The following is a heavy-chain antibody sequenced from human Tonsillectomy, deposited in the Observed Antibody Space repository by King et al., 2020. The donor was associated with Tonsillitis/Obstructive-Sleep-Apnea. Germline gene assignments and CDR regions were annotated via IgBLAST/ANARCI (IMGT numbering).Heavy chain of an antibody. D-gene: IGHD3-3*01. CDR3: ARIGPVYYDFWSGYSNYDAFDI. J-gene: IGHJ3*02. V-gene: IGHV4-34*01. CDR1: GGSFSGYY. Sequence: VQLQQWGAGLLKPSETLSLTCAVYGGSFSGYYWSWIRQPPGKGLEWIGEINHSGSTNYNPSLKSRVTISVDTSKKQFSLKLSSVTAGDTAVYYCARIGPVYYDFWSGYSNYDAFDIWGQGTMVTVSS. CDR2: INHSGST.